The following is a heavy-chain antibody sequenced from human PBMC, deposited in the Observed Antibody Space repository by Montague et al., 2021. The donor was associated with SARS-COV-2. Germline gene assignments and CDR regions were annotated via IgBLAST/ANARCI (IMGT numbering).Heavy chain of an antibody. CDR1: GFTFSSYT. Sequence: SLRLSCAASGFTFSSYTMHWVRQAPGKGLEWVAVISYDGSNKYYADSVKGRFTISRDNSKNTLYLQRNSLRAEDTAVYYCERDGAQYDFWRGYYSSEAVYYYYYGMDVGDKGTTVTVSS. D-gene: IGHD3-3*01. CDR2: ISYDGSNK. V-gene: IGHV3-30-3*01. CDR3: ERDGAQYDFWRGYYSSEAVYYYYYGMDV. J-gene: IGHJ6*04.